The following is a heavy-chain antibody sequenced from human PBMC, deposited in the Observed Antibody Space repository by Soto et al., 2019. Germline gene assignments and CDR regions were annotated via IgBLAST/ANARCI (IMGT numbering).Heavy chain of an antibody. CDR1: GYTYTSYG. J-gene: IGHJ6*02. CDR3: ARDGVDTATGYYYGMDV. Sequence: QVQLVQSGAEVKKPGASVKVSCEASGYTYTSYGISGVRQASGQGLEWMGWISAYNGNTNFAQKLQGRVTMTTDTSTSTAYMELRSLRSDDTAVYYCARDGVDTATGYYYGMDVWGQGTTVTVSS. D-gene: IGHD5-18*01. CDR2: ISAYNGNT. V-gene: IGHV1-18*01.